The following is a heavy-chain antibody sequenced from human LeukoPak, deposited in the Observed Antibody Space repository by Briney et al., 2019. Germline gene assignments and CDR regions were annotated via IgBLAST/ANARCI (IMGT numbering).Heavy chain of an antibody. J-gene: IGHJ5*02. CDR1: GFTVSSNY. V-gene: IGHV3-53*05. Sequence: GGSLRLSCAASGFTVSSNYMSWVRQAPGKGLEWVSVMYSGGSTYYADSVKGRFTISRDNSKNTLYLQMNSLRAEDTAVYYCARDIRGDWFDPWGQGTLVTVSS. CDR3: ARDIRGDWFDP. CDR2: MYSGGST. D-gene: IGHD3-10*01.